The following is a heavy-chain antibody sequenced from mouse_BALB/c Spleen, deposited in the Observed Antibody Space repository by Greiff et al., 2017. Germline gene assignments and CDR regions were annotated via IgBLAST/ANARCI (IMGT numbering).Heavy chain of an antibody. J-gene: IGHJ4*01. D-gene: IGHD2-1*01. V-gene: IGHV1-69*02. CDR2: IYPSDSYT. CDR1: GYTFTSYW. Sequence: QVQLQQPGAELVRPGASVKLSCKASGYTFTSYWINWVKQRPGQGLEWIGNIYPSDSYTNFNQKFKDKATLTVDKSSSTAYMQLSSPTSEDSAVYYCTRSIYYGNYVGAMDYWGQGTSVTVSS. CDR3: TRSIYYGNYVGAMDY.